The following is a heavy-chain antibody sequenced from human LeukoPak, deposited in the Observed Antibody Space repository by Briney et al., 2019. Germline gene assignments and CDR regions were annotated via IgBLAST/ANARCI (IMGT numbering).Heavy chain of an antibody. CDR1: GFTFSSYS. J-gene: IGHJ4*02. V-gene: IGHV3-53*01. CDR3: ARGPTKVGTYGDLPYYFDY. D-gene: IGHD4-17*01. Sequence: GGSLRLSCAASGFTFSSYSMNWVRQAPGKGLEWVSVIYSADNTYYAESVKGRFTISRDNSKNTLYLQMNGLRAEDTAIYYCARGPTKVGTYGDLPYYFDYWGQGALVSVSS. CDR2: IYSADNT.